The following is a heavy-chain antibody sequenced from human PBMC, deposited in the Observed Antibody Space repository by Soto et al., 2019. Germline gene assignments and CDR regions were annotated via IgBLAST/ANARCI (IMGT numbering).Heavy chain of an antibody. J-gene: IGHJ4*02. V-gene: IGHV3-33*01. CDR2: IWYDGSNK. CDR1: GFTFSSYG. Sequence: GGSLRLSCAASGFTFSSYGMHWVRQAPGKGLEWVAVIWYDGSNKYYADSVKGRFTISRDNSKNTLYLQMNSLRAEDTAVYYCARELRDDSSGYYPFDYWGQGTLVTVSS. D-gene: IGHD3-22*01. CDR3: ARELRDDSSGYYPFDY.